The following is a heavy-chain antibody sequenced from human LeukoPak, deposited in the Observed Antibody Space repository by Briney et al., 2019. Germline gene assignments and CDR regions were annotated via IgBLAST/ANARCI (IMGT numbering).Heavy chain of an antibody. D-gene: IGHD3-10*01. J-gene: IGHJ4*02. CDR2: INHSGST. CDR3: ARYGYGSGSYYDFDY. CDR1: GGSFSGYY. V-gene: IGHV4-34*01. Sequence: SETLSLTCAVYGGSFSGYYWSWIRQPPGKGLEWIGEINHSGSTNYNPSLKSRVTISVDTSKNQFSLELSSVTAADTAVYYCARYGYGSGSYYDFDYWGQGTLVTVSS.